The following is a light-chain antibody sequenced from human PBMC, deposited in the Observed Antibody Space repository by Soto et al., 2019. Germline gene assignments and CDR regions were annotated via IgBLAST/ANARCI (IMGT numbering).Light chain of an antibody. Sequence: QSVLTQAPSASGTPGQRVTISCSGSSFNIGSNTVNWYQQLPGTAPKLLIYNNAQRPSGVPDRFSGSKSGTSASLAIGGLQSEDEADYYCAVWDDSLNGWVFGGGTKLTVL. V-gene: IGLV1-44*01. CDR2: NNA. J-gene: IGLJ3*02. CDR3: AVWDDSLNGWV. CDR1: SFNIGSNT.